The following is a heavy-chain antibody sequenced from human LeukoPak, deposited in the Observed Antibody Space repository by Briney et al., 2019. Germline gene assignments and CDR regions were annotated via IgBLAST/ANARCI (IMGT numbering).Heavy chain of an antibody. CDR3: ARVASNLFGYASFDY. D-gene: IGHD2-2*01. CDR2: IYHSGST. CDR1: GYSISSGWY. Sequence: SETLSLTCAVSGYSISSGWYWGWIRQPPGQGLEWIAGIYHSGSTFYNPSLKSRVTISLDTSKNQFSLKLNSVTAADTAVYHCARVASNLFGYASFDYWGQGTLVTVSS. J-gene: IGHJ4*02. V-gene: IGHV4-38-2*01.